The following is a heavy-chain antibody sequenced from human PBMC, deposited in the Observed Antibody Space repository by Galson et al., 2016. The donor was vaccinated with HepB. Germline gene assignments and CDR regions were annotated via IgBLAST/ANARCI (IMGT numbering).Heavy chain of an antibody. J-gene: IGHJ4*02. CDR3: ASRYGSGRPY. CDR2: IFQSGTT. Sequence: SETLSLTCAVSGGSISHENWWSWVRQPPEKGLEWIGEIFQSGTTHYNASLKSRVAISIDTSINQFSLRLSSVIAADTAVYYCASRYGSGRPYWGQGIQVTVSS. CDR1: GGSISHENW. D-gene: IGHD6-19*01. V-gene: IGHV4-4*02.